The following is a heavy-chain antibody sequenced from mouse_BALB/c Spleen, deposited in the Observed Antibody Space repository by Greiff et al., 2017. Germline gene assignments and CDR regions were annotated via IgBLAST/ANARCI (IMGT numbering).Heavy chain of an antibody. J-gene: IGHJ1*01. D-gene: IGHD2-1*01. Sequence: EVQLQQSGPGLVKPSQSLSLTCSVTGYSITSGYYWNWIRQFPGNKLEWMGYISYDGSNNYNPSLKNRISITRDTSKNQFFLKLNSVTTEDTATYYCARERRGYGNYVGHWYFDVWGAGTTVTVSS. CDR3: ARERRGYGNYVGHWYFDV. CDR2: ISYDGSN. CDR1: GYSITSGYY. V-gene: IGHV3-6*02.